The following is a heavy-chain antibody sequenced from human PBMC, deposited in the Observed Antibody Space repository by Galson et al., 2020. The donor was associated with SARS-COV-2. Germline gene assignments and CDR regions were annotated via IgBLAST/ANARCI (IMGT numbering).Heavy chain of an antibody. Sequence: SETLSLTCTVSGGSISSYYWSWIRQPPGKGLEWIGYIYYSGSTNYNPSLKSRVTISVDTSKNQFSLKLSSVTAADTAVYYCARSQYSSSWGTEDYYYMDVWGKGTTVTVSS. V-gene: IGHV4-59*01. CDR2: IYYSGST. CDR3: ARSQYSSSWGTEDYYYMDV. CDR1: GGSISSYY. D-gene: IGHD6-13*01. J-gene: IGHJ6*03.